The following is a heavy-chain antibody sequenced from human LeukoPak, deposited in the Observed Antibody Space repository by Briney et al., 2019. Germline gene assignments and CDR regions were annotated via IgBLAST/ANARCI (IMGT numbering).Heavy chain of an antibody. Sequence: SETLSLTCTVSGGSISGSSYYWGWIRQPPGKGLEWIGSIYYSGSTYYNPSLKSRVTISVDTSKNQFSLKLSSVTAADTAVYYCARLSWGYRGSRPWGQGTLVTVSS. CDR2: IYYSGST. CDR1: GGSISGSSYY. CDR3: ARLSWGYRGSRP. J-gene: IGHJ4*02. V-gene: IGHV4-39*01. D-gene: IGHD5-12*01.